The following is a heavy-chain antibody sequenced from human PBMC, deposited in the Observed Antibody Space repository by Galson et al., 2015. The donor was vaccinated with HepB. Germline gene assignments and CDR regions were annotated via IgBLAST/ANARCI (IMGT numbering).Heavy chain of an antibody. CDR2: IYYSGST. CDR3: ARVGRDSSGFLFPVYYYYGMDV. D-gene: IGHD3-22*01. J-gene: IGHJ6*02. Sequence: SETLSLTCTVSGGSISSYYWSWIRQPPGKGLEWIGYIYYSGSTNYNPSLKSRVTISVDTSKNQFSLKLSSVTAADTAVYYCARVGRDSSGFLFPVYYYYGMDVWGQGTTVTVSS. CDR1: GGSISSYY. V-gene: IGHV4-59*08.